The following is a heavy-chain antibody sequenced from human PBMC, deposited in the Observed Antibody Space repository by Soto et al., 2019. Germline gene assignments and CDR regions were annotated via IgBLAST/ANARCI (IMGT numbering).Heavy chain of an antibody. J-gene: IGHJ6*03. D-gene: IGHD6-25*01. CDR1: GGSTSSYY. V-gene: IGHV4-59*01. Sequence: SETLSLTCTVSGGSTSSYYWSWIRQPPGKGLEWIGYIYYSGSTNYNPSLKSRVTISVDTSKNQFSLKLSSVTAADTAVYYCARDQRYMDVWGKGTTVTVSS. CDR3: ARDQRYMDV. CDR2: IYYSGST.